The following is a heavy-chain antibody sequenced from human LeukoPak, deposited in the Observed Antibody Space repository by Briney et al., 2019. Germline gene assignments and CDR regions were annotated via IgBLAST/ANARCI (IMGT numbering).Heavy chain of an antibody. Sequence: GGSLRLSCAASGFTFSSYGMHWVRQAPGKGLEWVSAISGSGGSTYYADSVKGRFTISRDNSKNTLYLQMNSLRAEDTAVYYCAKDRLVVVVAEHWGQGTLVTVSS. CDR3: AKDRLVVVVAEH. D-gene: IGHD2-15*01. CDR1: GFTFSSYG. CDR2: ISGSGGST. J-gene: IGHJ4*02. V-gene: IGHV3-23*01.